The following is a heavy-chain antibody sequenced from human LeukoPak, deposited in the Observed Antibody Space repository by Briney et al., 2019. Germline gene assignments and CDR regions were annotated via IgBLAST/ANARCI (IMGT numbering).Heavy chain of an antibody. CDR3: ATRLRGSPANY. J-gene: IGHJ4*02. V-gene: IGHV4-39*07. Sequence: SETLSLTCTVSGGSISSSSYYWGWIRQPPGKGLEWIGSIYYSGSTNYNPSLKSRVTISVDTSKNQFSLKLSSVTAADTAVYYCATRLRGSPANYWGQGTLVTVSS. CDR1: GGSISSSSYY. CDR2: IYYSGST. D-gene: IGHD4-17*01.